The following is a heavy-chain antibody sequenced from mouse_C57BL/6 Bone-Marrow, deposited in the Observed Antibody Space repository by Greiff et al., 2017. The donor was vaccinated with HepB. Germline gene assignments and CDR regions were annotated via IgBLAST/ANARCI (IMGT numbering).Heavy chain of an antibody. CDR1: GFSFNTYA. Sequence: EVKLVESGGGLVQPKGSLKLSCAASGFSFNTYAMNWVRQAPGKGLEWVARIRSKSNNYATYYADSVKDRFTISRDDSESMLYLQMNNLKTEDTAMYYCVRHDYYGSSQPEFAYWGQGTLVTVSA. J-gene: IGHJ3*01. D-gene: IGHD1-1*01. CDR2: IRSKSNNYAT. CDR3: VRHDYYGSSQPEFAY. V-gene: IGHV10-1*01.